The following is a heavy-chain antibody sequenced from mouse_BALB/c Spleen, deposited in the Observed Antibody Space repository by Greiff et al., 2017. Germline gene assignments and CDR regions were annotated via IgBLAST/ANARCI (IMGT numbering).Heavy chain of an antibody. J-gene: IGHJ4*01. CDR2: IDPANGNT. D-gene: IGHD2-4*01. V-gene: IGHV14-3*02. CDR3: ARDYDDAMDY. Sequence: DVQLQESGAELVKPGASVKLSCTASGFNIKDTYMHWVKQRPEQGLEWIGRIDPANGNTKYDPKFQGKATITADTSSNTAYLQLSSLTSEDTAVYYCARDYDDAMDYWGQGTSVTVSS. CDR1: GFNIKDTY.